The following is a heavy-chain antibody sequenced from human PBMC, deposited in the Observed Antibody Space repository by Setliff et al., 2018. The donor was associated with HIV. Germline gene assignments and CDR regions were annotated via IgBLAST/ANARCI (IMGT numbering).Heavy chain of an antibody. V-gene: IGHV5-51*01. Sequence: PGESPKISCKGSGYNFVDYSIAWVRQVPGKGLEWMGIIYPVDSETRYSPSFQGQVTISADKSINTAYLQWTTLKASDSAMYYCARPRGNDYAGSGFDNWGQGTLVTVSS. CDR2: IYPVDSET. CDR3: ARPRGNDYAGSGFDN. J-gene: IGHJ4*02. CDR1: GYNFVDYS. D-gene: IGHD2-2*01.